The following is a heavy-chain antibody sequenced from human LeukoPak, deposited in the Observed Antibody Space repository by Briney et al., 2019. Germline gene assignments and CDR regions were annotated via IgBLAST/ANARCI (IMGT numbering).Heavy chain of an antibody. J-gene: IGHJ6*03. D-gene: IGHD2-2*01. Sequence: RGESLKISCKGSGYNFTSYWIGWVRQMPGKGLEWMGIIYPGDSDTRYSPSFQGQVTISADKSISTAYLQWSSLKASDTAMYYCARTSSTRYYYYYMDVWGKGTTVTVSS. CDR3: ARTSSTRYYYYYMDV. CDR1: GYNFTSYW. CDR2: IYPGDSDT. V-gene: IGHV5-51*01.